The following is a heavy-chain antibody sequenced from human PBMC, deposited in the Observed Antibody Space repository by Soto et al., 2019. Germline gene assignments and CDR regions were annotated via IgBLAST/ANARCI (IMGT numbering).Heavy chain of an antibody. Sequence: SETKSLTCAVDGGYFRGYCWSWIRQKTGKGLEWIGEINHSGSTNYNPSLKSRVTISVDTSKNQFSLKLSSVTAADTAVYYCARGLWFGEQEPHPTDEKDYYYYGMDVWGQGTTVTVSS. J-gene: IGHJ6*02. CDR2: INHSGST. D-gene: IGHD3-10*01. V-gene: IGHV4-34*01. CDR3: ARGLWFGEQEPHPTDEKDYYYYGMDV. CDR1: GGYFRGYC.